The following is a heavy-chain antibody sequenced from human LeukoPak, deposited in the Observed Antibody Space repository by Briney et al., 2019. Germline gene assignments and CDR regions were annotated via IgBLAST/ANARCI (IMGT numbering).Heavy chain of an antibody. J-gene: IGHJ6*03. CDR3: ARVRDCSSTSCYGGYYYYYMDV. CDR2: ISSSSSYI. D-gene: IGHD2-2*01. Sequence: GGSLRLSCAASGSTLSTYWMSWVRQAPGKGLEWVSSISSSSSYIYYADSVKGRFTISRDNAKNSLYLQMNSLRAEDTAVYYCARVRDCSSTSCYGGYYYYYMDVWGKGTTVTVSS. CDR1: GSTLSTYW. V-gene: IGHV3-21*01.